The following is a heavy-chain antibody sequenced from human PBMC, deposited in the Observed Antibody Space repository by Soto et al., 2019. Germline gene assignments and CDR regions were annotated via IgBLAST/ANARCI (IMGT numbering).Heavy chain of an antibody. CDR2: IYYSGST. Sequence: TLSLTCTVSGGSISSSSYYWGWIRQPPGKGLEWIGSIYYSGSTYYNPSLKSRVTISVDTSKNQFSLKLSSVTAADTAVYYCARRGCSGGSCHYFDYWGQGTLVTVSS. V-gene: IGHV4-39*01. CDR3: ARRGCSGGSCHYFDY. D-gene: IGHD2-15*01. J-gene: IGHJ4*02. CDR1: GGSISSSSYY.